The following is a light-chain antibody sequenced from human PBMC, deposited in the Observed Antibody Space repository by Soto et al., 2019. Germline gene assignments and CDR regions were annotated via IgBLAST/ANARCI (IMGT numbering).Light chain of an antibody. Sequence: DIQMTQSPSTLSASVGDRVTITCRASQSINSWLAWYQQKPGKAPKLLIYKASSLESGVPSRFSGSGSGTEFTLTISSLQPDDFATYYCQQYNSYSLFGQGTRLEIK. CDR2: KAS. CDR3: QQYNSYSL. V-gene: IGKV1-5*03. CDR1: QSINSW. J-gene: IGKJ5*01.